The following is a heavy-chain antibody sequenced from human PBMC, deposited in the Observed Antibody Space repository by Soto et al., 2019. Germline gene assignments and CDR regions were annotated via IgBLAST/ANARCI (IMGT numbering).Heavy chain of an antibody. CDR2: IYYSGST. CDR1: GGSISSSSYY. CDR3: ARLDHTGRPQDYYYYMDV. V-gene: IGHV4-39*01. J-gene: IGHJ6*03. Sequence: SETLSLTCTVSGGSISSSSYYWGWIRQPPGKGLEWIGSIYYSGSTYYNPSLKSRVTISVDTSKNQFSLKLSSVTAADTAVYYCARLDHTGRPQDYYYYMDVWGKGTTVTVSS.